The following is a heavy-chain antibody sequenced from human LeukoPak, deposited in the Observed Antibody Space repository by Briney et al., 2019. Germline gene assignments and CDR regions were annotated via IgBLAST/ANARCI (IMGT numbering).Heavy chain of an antibody. CDR3: ARGEDHSGYYYD. V-gene: IGHV3-33*01. CDR1: GFTFSSYG. D-gene: IGHD3-22*01. Sequence: AGRSLRLSCAASGFTFSSYGMHWVRQAPGKGLEWVAVIWYDGSNKYYADSVKGRFTISRDNSKNTLYLQMNSLRAEDTAVYYCARGEDHSGYYYDWGQGTLVTVSS. J-gene: IGHJ4*02. CDR2: IWYDGSNK.